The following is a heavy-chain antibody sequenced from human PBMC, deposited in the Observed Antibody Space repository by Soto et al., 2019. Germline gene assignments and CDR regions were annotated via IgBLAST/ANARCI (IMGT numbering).Heavy chain of an antibody. CDR1: GFTFTTYS. V-gene: IGHV3-21*06. CDR3: ARGSLYGDYVGSYFDF. D-gene: IGHD4-17*01. J-gene: IGHJ4*02. Sequence: DVQLVESGGGLVKPGGSLRLSCAASGFTFTTYSMTWLRQAPGKGLEWVSSISITSNYIYYADSVKGRFTVSRDNAQNSLYLQMSGLRAEDTAVYFCARGSLYGDYVGSYFDFWGQGILVTVSA. CDR2: ISITSNYI.